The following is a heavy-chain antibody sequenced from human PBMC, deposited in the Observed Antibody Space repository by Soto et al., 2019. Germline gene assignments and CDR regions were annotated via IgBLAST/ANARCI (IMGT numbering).Heavy chain of an antibody. D-gene: IGHD4-17*01. CDR1: GGSISSSSYY. CDR3: ARLRASYGDLDY. V-gene: IGHV4-39*01. J-gene: IGHJ4*02. CDR2: IYYSGST. Sequence: SETLSLTCTVSGGSISSSSYYWGWIRQPPGKGLEWIGSIYYSGSTYYNPSLKSRVTISVDTSKNQLSLKLSSVTAADTAVYYCARLRASYGDLDYWGQGTLVTVSS.